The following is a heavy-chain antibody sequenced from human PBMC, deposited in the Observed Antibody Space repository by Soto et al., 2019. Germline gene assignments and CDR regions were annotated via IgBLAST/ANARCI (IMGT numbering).Heavy chain of an antibody. V-gene: IGHV1-24*01. CDR2: FDPEDGET. CDR1: GYTLTELS. D-gene: IGHD4-17*01. Sequence: GASVKLSCKVSGYTLTELSMHWVRQAPGKGLEWMGGFDPEDGETIYAQKFQGRVTMTEDTSTDTAYMELSSLRSEDTAVYYCATTERILPTVTNDAFDIWGQGTMVTVSS. J-gene: IGHJ3*02. CDR3: ATTERILPTVTNDAFDI.